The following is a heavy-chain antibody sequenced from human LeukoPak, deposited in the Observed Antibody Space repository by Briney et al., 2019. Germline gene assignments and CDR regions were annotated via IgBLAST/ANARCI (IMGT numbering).Heavy chain of an antibody. D-gene: IGHD1-7*01. J-gene: IGHJ4*02. CDR1: GFTFSSYW. Sequence: PGGSLRLSCAASGFTFSSYWMHWVRQAPGKGLVWVSRISTDGSSAIYADSVKGRFTISRDDSKSIAYLQMNSLKTEDTAVYYCSNWNYGGPQMNYRGQGTLVTVSS. CDR3: SNWNYGGPQMNY. V-gene: IGHV3-74*01. CDR2: ISTDGSSA.